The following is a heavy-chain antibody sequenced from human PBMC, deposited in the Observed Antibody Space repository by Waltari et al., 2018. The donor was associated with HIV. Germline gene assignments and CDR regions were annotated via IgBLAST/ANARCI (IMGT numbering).Heavy chain of an antibody. CDR1: GFTFSSYG. J-gene: IGHJ6*02. CDR3: ARDRSEGGGYYYYGLDV. CDR2: IWYDGTNK. V-gene: IGHV3-33*01. D-gene: IGHD2-15*01. Sequence: QVQLVESGGGVVQPGRSLRLSCAASGFTFSSYGMHRVRQAPGKGLEWVAVIWYDGTNKYYADSVKGRFTISRDNSKNTLYLQMNSLRAEDTAVYYCARDRSEGGGYYYYGLDVWGQGTTVTVSS.